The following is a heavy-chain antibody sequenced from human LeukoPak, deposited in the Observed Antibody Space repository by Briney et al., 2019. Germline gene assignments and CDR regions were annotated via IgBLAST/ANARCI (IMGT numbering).Heavy chain of an antibody. D-gene: IGHD1-26*01. CDR3: ARDNPGGDYSGRYYLQSPDY. Sequence: PRASVKVSCTASGYTFTGYYMHWVRQPPGQGLEWMGWINPNSGGTNYAQKFQGRVTMTRDTSNSTAYMELSRLRSDDTAVYYCARDNPGGDYSGRYYLQSPDYWGEGTLVTVSS. CDR2: INPNSGGT. CDR1: GYTFTGYY. V-gene: IGHV1-2*02. J-gene: IGHJ4*02.